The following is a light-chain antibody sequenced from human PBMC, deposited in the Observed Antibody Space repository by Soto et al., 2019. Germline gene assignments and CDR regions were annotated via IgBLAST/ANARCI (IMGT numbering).Light chain of an antibody. CDR3: QQYYRYTRT. Sequence: AIRMTQSPSSLSASTGDRVTITCRASQGISSYLAWYQQKPGKAPKLLIYAASTLQSGVPSRFSGSGSGTDFTLTISCLQSEDFATYYCQQYYRYTRTFGQGTKVEIK. CDR1: QGISSY. J-gene: IGKJ1*01. V-gene: IGKV1-8*01. CDR2: AAS.